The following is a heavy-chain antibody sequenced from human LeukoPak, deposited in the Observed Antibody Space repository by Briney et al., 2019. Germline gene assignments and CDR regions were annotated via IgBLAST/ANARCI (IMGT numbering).Heavy chain of an antibody. J-gene: IGHJ5*02. Sequence: SETLSLTCTVSGYSISSGYYWGWIRQPPGKGLEWIGSIYHSGSTYYNPSLKSRVTISVDTSKNQFSLKLSSVTAADTAVYYCARGEKSNWFDPWGLGTLVTVSS. CDR2: IYHSGST. V-gene: IGHV4-38-2*02. CDR3: ARGEKSNWFDP. CDR1: GYSISSGYY.